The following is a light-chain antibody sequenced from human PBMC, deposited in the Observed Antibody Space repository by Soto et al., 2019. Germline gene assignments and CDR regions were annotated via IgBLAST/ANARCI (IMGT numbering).Light chain of an antibody. Sequence: QSALTQSASVSGSPGQSITISCTGTSSDIGTYNSVSWYQQHPGKAPKLIIYEVSNRPSGISDRFSGSKSGNTASLTIPWLQAEDEADYFCSLYTTTTTWVFGGGTKVTVL. CDR1: SSDIGTYNS. V-gene: IGLV2-14*01. J-gene: IGLJ3*02. CDR3: SLYTTTTTWV. CDR2: EVS.